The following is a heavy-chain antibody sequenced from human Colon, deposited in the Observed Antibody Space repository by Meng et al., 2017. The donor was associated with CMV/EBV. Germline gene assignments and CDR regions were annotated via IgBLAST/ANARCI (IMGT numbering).Heavy chain of an antibody. CDR2: ISPYSGQT. CDR1: GYTFSTFG. V-gene: IGHV1-18*01. J-gene: IGHJ4*02. Sequence: ASAKVSCKASGYTFSTFGISWVRQAPGQGPEWMGWISPYSGQTNSAQKFQGRLTLTTDTSTSTAYMVLRRLRSDDTAVYYCLGALDDGSDQFSDFWGQGTPVTVSS. CDR3: LGALDDGSDQFSDF. D-gene: IGHD3-10*01.